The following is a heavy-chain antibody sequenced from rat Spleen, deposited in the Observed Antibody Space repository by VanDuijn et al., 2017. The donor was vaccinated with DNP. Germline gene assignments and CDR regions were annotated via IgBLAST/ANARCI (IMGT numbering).Heavy chain of an antibody. Sequence: QVQLKESGPDLVQPSQTLSLTCTVSGFSLTSFGVSWIRQPPGKGLEWIAAISNVGNTYYNSVLKSRLSISRDTSKSQVFLKMNSLQTEDTAMYFCAKSRGGWGQGIMVSVSS. J-gene: IGHJ2*01. CDR2: ISNVGNT. V-gene: IGHV2-6*01. CDR1: GFSLTSFG. D-gene: IGHD2-7*01. CDR3: AKSRGG.